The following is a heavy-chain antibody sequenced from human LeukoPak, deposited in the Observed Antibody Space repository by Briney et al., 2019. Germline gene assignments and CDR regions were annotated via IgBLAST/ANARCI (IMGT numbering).Heavy chain of an antibody. CDR1: GGSISSYH. J-gene: IGHJ3*02. V-gene: IGHV4-59*01. CDR3: AREISMTVGGGAFDI. D-gene: IGHD3-3*02. CDR2: MYTGTT. Sequence: SETLSLTCSVSGGSISSYHLTWMRQPSGKRLVWIGYMYTGTTNYNPSLKSRVTISVDTSKNQFSLKLTSMTAADTAVYYCAREISMTVGGGAFDIWGRGTMVTVSS.